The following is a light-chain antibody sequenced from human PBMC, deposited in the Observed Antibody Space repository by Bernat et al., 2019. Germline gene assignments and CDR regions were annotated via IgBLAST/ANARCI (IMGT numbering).Light chain of an antibody. CDR1: SSNIGNNY. CDR3: GTWDSRLSAHVV. V-gene: IGLV1-51*01. J-gene: IGLJ2*01. Sequence: QSVLTQPPSVSAAPGQKVTISCSGSSSNIGNNYVSWYQQLPGTAPKLLLYDNGKRPSGIPDRFSGSQSGTSATLGITGLQTGDEADYYCGTWDSRLSAHVVFGGGTKLTVL. CDR2: DNG.